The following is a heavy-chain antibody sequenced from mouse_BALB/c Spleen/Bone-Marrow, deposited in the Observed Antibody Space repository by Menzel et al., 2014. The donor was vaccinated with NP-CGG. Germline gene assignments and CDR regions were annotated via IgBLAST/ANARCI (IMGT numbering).Heavy chain of an antibody. CDR3: AREGAYDGCYAPFDY. V-gene: IGHV1-4*01. CDR2: IVPSSAYS. J-gene: IGHJ2*01. Sequence: QVQLQQSGAELARPGASVKMSCKASGYSFXNYTIHWVKQRPGQGLEWIAYIVPSSAYSNYNQKFKDRATLTADKSSITAYMQLSRLTSEDSAVYYGAREGAYDGCYAPFDYWGPGTTLTGSS. D-gene: IGHD2-3*01. CDR1: GYSFXNYT.